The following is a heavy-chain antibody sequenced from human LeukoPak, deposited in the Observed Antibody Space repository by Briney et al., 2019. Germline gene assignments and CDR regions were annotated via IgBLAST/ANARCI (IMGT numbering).Heavy chain of an antibody. D-gene: IGHD2-8*01. V-gene: IGHV3-53*01. Sequence: GGSLRLSCAASGFTVSSNYMSWVRQAPGKGLEWVSVIYSGGSTYYADSVKGRFTISRDNSKNTLYLQVNSLRAADTAVYYCARLMVPPYYYYMDVWGKGTTVTVSS. CDR1: GFTVSSNY. CDR3: ARLMVPPYYYYMDV. J-gene: IGHJ6*03. CDR2: IYSGGST.